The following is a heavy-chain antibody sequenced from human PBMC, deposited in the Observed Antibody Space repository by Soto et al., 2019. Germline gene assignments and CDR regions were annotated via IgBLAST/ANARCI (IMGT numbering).Heavy chain of an antibody. V-gene: IGHV4-59*01. CDR1: GGSISNFY. CDR2: ISYSGNT. J-gene: IGHJ4*02. CDR3: ARAPMVLSRSYFDS. Sequence: QVHLRESGPGLVKPSETLSLSCTVSGGSISNFYWSWIRQPPGKGLEWIGYISYSGNTNYNPSLKSRVSISVDTSKNQLSLNLTSVTAVDTAVYYCARAPMVLSRSYFDSWGQGTPVTVSS. D-gene: IGHD2-8*01.